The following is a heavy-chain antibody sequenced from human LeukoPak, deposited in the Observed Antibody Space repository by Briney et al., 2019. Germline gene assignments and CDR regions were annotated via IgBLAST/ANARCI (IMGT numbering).Heavy chain of an antibody. Sequence: PGGSLRLSCAASGFSFGTYWMHWVRQAPGKGLVWVSRINSDGRSTRYADSVKGRYTISRDNAKKTLYLQMNSLRAEDTVVYYCARVAGGDGDPCDYWGQGTLVTVSS. CDR2: INSDGRST. CDR3: ARVAGGDGDPCDY. J-gene: IGHJ4*02. V-gene: IGHV3-74*01. CDR1: GFSFGTYW. D-gene: IGHD3-16*01.